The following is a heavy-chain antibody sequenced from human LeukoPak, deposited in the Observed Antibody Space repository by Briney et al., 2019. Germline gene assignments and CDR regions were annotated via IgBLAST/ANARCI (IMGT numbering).Heavy chain of an antibody. CDR2: ISRSGSII. J-gene: IGHJ4*02. CDR1: GFTFSSYE. Sequence: QPGGSLRLSCAASGFTFSSYEMNWVRQAPGKGLEWVSYISRSGSIIYNADSVKGRFTISRDNAKNSLYLQMNSLRAEDTAVYYCARDGGYDRYYFDYWGQGTLVTVSS. CDR3: ARDGGYDRYYFDY. V-gene: IGHV3-48*03. D-gene: IGHD6-19*01.